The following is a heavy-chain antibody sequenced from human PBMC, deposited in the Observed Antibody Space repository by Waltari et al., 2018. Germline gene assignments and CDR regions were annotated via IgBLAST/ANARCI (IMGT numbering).Heavy chain of an antibody. CDR2: ISSSSSYI. Sequence: EVQLVESGGGLVKPGGSLRLSCAASGFTFSSYRMNWVRQAPGKGLEWVSSISSSSSYIYYADSVKGRFTISRDNAKNSLYLQMNSLRAEDTAVYYCARDYSSTSFFDYWGQGTLVTVSS. CDR3: ARDYSSTSFFDY. D-gene: IGHD2-2*01. J-gene: IGHJ4*02. V-gene: IGHV3-21*01. CDR1: GFTFSSYR.